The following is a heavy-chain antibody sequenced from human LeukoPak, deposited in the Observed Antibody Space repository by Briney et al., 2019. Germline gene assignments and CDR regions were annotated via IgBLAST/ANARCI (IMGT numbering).Heavy chain of an antibody. Sequence: ASVKVSCKASGGSFSSYAISWVRQAPGQGLEWMGGIIPIFGTANYAQKFQGRVTITTDESTSTAYMELSSLRSEDTAVYYCARGSSSSPEDIYWYFDLWGPGTLVTVSS. CDR3: ARGSSSSPEDIYWYFDL. CDR1: GGSFSSYA. CDR2: IIPIFGTA. J-gene: IGHJ2*01. V-gene: IGHV1-69*05. D-gene: IGHD6-6*01.